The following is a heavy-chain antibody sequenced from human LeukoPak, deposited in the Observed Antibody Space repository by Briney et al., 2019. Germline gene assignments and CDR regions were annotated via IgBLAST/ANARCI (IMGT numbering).Heavy chain of an antibody. CDR3: AGGGDSGGYYYPMFDY. CDR1: GGSISSYY. V-gene: IGHV4-59*01. J-gene: IGHJ4*02. D-gene: IGHD3-22*01. Sequence: SETLSLTCTVSGGSISSYYWSWIRQPPVKGLEWIGYIYYSGSTNYNPSLKSRVTISVDTSKNRFSLKLNSVTAADTAVYYCAGGGDSGGYYYPMFDYWGQGTLVTVSS. CDR2: IYYSGST.